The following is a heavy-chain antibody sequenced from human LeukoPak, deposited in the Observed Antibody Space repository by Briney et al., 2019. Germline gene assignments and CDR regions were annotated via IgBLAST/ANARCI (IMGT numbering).Heavy chain of an antibody. CDR1: VGSISRHY. V-gene: IGHV4-59*11. CDR3: ARGALPYYDYHYFDY. J-gene: IGHJ4*02. CDR2: IYYSGST. Sequence: SETLSLTCTVSVGSISRHYRSWIRQPPGKGLEWIGYIYYSGSTNYNPSLKSRVTISVDTSKNQSSLKLSSVTAADTAVYYCARGALPYYDYHYFDYWGQGTLVTVSS. D-gene: IGHD3-22*01.